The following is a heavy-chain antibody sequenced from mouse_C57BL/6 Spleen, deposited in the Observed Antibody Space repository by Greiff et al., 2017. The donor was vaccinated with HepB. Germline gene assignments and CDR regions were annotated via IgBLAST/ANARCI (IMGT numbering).Heavy chain of an antibody. J-gene: IGHJ3*01. CDR3: ARSGEDYSDPPGFAY. CDR1: GYTFTSYW. CDR2: INPSNGGT. D-gene: IGHD1-1*01. Sequence: QVQLQQPGTELVKPGASVKLSCKASGYTFTSYWMHWVKQRPGQGLEWIGNINPSNGGTNYNEKFKSKATLTVDKSSSTAYMQLSSLTSEDSAVYSCARSGEDYSDPPGFAYWGQGTLVTVSA. V-gene: IGHV1-53*01.